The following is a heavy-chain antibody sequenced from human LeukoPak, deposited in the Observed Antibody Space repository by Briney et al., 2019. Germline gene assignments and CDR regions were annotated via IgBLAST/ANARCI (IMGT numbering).Heavy chain of an antibody. Sequence: GGSLRLSCTASGFTFSRYWMTWVRQAPGKGLEWVSAISGSGGSTYYADSVKGRFTISRDNSKNTLYLQMNSLRAEDTAIYYCATYRQVMLPFESWGQGTLVTVSS. CDR1: GFTFSRYW. CDR2: ISGSGGST. V-gene: IGHV3-23*01. CDR3: ATYRQVMLPFES. J-gene: IGHJ4*02. D-gene: IGHD5-18*01.